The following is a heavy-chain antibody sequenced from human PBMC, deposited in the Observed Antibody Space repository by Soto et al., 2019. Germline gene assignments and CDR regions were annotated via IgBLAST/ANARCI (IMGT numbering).Heavy chain of an antibody. V-gene: IGHV4-61*08. CDR3: ARNQQLVNAEYFQH. Sequence: PSETLSLTCTVSGGSISGGGSYWSWIRQRPGKGLEWIGYMYYSGSSYYNPSLKGRVMIPSDTSKNQFSLKLSSVTAADTAVYYCARNQQLVNAEYFQHWGQGTLVTVSS. CDR1: GGSISGGGSY. J-gene: IGHJ1*01. D-gene: IGHD6-13*01. CDR2: MYYSGSS.